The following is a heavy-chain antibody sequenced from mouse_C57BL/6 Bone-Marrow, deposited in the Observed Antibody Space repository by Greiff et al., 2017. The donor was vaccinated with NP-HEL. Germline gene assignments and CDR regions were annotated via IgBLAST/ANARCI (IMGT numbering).Heavy chain of an antibody. V-gene: IGHV1-67*01. CDR3: ARSISYYYGSIYYFDY. J-gene: IGHJ2*01. CDR1: GYTFTDYA. CDR2: ISTYYGDA. Sequence: QVQLKQSGPELVRPGVSVKISCKGSGYTFTDYAMHWVKQSHAKSLEWIGVISTYYGDASYNQKFKDKATMTVDKSSSTAYMELARLTSEDSAVYYGARSISYYYGSIYYFDYWGQGTTLTVSS. D-gene: IGHD1-1*01.